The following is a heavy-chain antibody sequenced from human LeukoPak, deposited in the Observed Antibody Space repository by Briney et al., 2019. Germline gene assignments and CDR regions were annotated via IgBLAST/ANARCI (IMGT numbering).Heavy chain of an antibody. CDR1: GFTFSSYG. J-gene: IGHJ3*02. V-gene: IGHV3-30*02. CDR2: IRYDGSNK. Sequence: GGSLRLSCAASGFTFSSYGMHWVRQAPGKGLEWVAFIRYDGSNKYYADSVKGRFTISRDNAKNSLYLQMNSLRAEDTALYYCAKDGGATPTTYDAFDIWGQGTMVAVSS. D-gene: IGHD1-26*01. CDR3: AKDGGATPTTYDAFDI.